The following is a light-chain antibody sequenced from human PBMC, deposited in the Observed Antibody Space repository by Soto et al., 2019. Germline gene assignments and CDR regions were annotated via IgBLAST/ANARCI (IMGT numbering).Light chain of an antibody. J-gene: IGKJ1*01. CDR2: DAS. CDR3: QRRATLPWT. CDR1: QSVRSN. V-gene: IGKV3-11*01. Sequence: EIVLTQSPATLSLSPGERATLSCRASQSVRSNLAWYQQKPGQAPRLLIYDASTRAPGIPGRFSGSRSGTGLTRTVSHLVPEDFAVYYCQRRATLPWTFGQGAKVEIK.